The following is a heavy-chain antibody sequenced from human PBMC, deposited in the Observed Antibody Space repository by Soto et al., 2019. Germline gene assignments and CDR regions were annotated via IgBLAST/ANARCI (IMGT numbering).Heavy chain of an antibody. CDR3: ARDGYSTFDS. CDR2: ISRSSSPI. J-gene: IGHJ4*02. V-gene: IGHV3-48*02. D-gene: IGHD4-4*01. CDR1: GFTFSSYS. Sequence: GGSLRLSCEASGFTFSSYSMNWVRQAPGKGLEWVSYISRSSSPIYYADSVKGRFTISRDNAKDSLYLQMNSLRDEDTAVYYCARDGYSTFDSWGQGTLVTVSS.